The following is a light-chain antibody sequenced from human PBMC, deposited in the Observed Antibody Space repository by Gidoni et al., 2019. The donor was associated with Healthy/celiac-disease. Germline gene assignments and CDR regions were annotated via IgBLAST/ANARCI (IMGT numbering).Light chain of an antibody. V-gene: IGKV1-39*01. CDR3: QQSYSTPPWT. Sequence: IHMTQSPSSLSASVGDRVTITCRASQSISSYLNWYQQKPGKAPKLLIYAASSLQSGVPSRFSGSGSGTDFTLTISSRQPEDFATYYCQQSYSTPPWTFGQGTKVEIK. J-gene: IGKJ1*01. CDR1: QSISSY. CDR2: AAS.